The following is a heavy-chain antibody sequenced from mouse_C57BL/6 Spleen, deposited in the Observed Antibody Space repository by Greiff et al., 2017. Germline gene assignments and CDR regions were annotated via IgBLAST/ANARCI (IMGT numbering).Heavy chain of an antibody. CDR2: IRSKSNNYAT. CDR3: VRHEGDYDYPYAMDY. D-gene: IGHD2-4*01. Sequence: EVKLVESGGGLVQPKGSLKLSCAASGFSFNTYAMNWVRQAPGKGLEWVARIRSKSNNYATYYADSVKDRFTISRDDSESMLYLQMNNLKTEDTAMYYCVRHEGDYDYPYAMDYWGQGTSVTVSS. V-gene: IGHV10-1*01. CDR1: GFSFNTYA. J-gene: IGHJ4*01.